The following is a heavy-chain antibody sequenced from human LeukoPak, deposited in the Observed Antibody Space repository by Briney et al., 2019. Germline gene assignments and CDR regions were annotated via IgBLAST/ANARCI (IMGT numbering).Heavy chain of an antibody. D-gene: IGHD2-2*01. CDR3: ARHNLMVVVVPAARFYYYYMDV. Sequence: NPSQTLSLTCTVSGGSISSGGYYWSWIRQPPGKGLEWIGYIYHSGSTYYNPSLKSRVIISVDRSKNQFSLKLSSVTAADTAVYYCARHNLMVVVVPAARFYYYYMDVWGKGTTVTVSS. CDR2: IYHSGST. CDR1: GGSISSGGYY. V-gene: IGHV4-30-2*01. J-gene: IGHJ6*03.